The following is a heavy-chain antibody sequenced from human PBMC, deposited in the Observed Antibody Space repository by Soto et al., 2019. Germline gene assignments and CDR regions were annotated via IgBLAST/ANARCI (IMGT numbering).Heavy chain of an antibody. CDR3: ARVDYVVVPAAPPYYYYYMDV. CDR2: ISSSSSYI. D-gene: IGHD2-2*01. CDR1: GFTFSSYS. Sequence: GGSLRLSCAASGFTFSSYSMNWVRQAPGKGLEWVSSISSSSSYIYYADSVKGRFTISRDNAKNSLYLQMNSLRAEDTAVYYCARVDYVVVPAAPPYYYYYMDVWGKGTTVTVSS. J-gene: IGHJ6*03. V-gene: IGHV3-21*01.